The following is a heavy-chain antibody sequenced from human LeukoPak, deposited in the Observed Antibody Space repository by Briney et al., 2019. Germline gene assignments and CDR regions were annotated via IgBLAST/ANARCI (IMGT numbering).Heavy chain of an antibody. Sequence: ASVKVSCKASGGTFSSYAISWVRQAPGQGLEWMGGIIPIFGTANYAQKFQGRVTITADESTSTAYMELSSLRSEDTAVYYCATCLRYFDWLQVAYFDYWGQGTPVTVSS. J-gene: IGHJ4*02. CDR1: GGTFSSYA. D-gene: IGHD3-9*01. CDR3: ATCLRYFDWLQVAYFDY. V-gene: IGHV1-69*13. CDR2: IIPIFGTA.